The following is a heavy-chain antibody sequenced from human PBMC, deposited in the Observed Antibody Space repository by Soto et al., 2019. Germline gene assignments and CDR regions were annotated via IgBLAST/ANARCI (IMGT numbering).Heavy chain of an antibody. CDR2: IYYSGST. V-gene: IGHV4-31*03. J-gene: IGHJ5*02. D-gene: IGHD4-4*01. Sequence: PSETLSLTCTVSGGSISSGGYYWSRIRQHPGKGLEWIGYIYYSGSTYYNPSLKSRITISVDTSKNQFSLKLSSVTAADTAVYYCAREPHWGPSNYDNWFDPWGQGTLLTVSS. CDR1: GGSISSGGYY. CDR3: AREPHWGPSNYDNWFDP.